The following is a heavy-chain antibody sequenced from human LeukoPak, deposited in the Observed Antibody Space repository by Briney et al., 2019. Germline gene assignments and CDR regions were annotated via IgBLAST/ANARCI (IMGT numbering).Heavy chain of an antibody. V-gene: IGHV3-7*01. D-gene: IGHD2-21*02. Sequence: GGSLRLSWAASGFTFSSYWMSWVRQAPGDGLVWVANIKQDGSEKYYMNSVKGRFTISRGNAKNALYLQMNSLRAEDTAVYYCAIGLYDFGDCGDYWGQGTLVTVSS. CDR3: AIGLYDFGDCGDY. J-gene: IGHJ4*02. CDR2: IKQDGSEK. CDR1: GFTFSSYW.